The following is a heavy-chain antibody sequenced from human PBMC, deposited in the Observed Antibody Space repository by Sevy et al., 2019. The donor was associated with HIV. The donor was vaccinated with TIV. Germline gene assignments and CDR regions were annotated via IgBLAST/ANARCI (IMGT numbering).Heavy chain of an antibody. CDR1: GGSLSSSDSY. Sequence: SETLSLTCTVSGGSLSSSDSYWSWIRQPPGKGLEWLGYIHYTGCTYYNPFLKSRVAMSVDTSEEQFSLRLSFLTAADTALYYCTNKRGYSHGPFDYWGQGILVTVSS. CDR3: TNKRGYSHGPFDY. J-gene: IGHJ4*02. D-gene: IGHD5-12*01. CDR2: IHYTGCT. V-gene: IGHV4-30-4*01.